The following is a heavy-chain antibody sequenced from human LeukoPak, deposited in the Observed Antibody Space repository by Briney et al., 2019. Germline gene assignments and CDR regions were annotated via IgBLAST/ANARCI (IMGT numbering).Heavy chain of an antibody. V-gene: IGHV3-66*01. J-gene: IGHJ4*02. D-gene: IGHD3-22*01. CDR3: ARDSDDSLDY. Sequence: GGSLRLSCAVSGFTVSSNYMTWVRQAPGKGLEWVSVIYSGGSTYYVDSVKGRFTISRDNSKNTVYLQMNRLRADDTVVYYCARDSDDSLDYWGQGTLVTVSS. CDR1: GFTVSSNY. CDR2: IYSGGST.